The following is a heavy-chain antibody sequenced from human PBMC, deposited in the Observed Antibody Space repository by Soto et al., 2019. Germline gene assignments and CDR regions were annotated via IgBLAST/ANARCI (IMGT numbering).Heavy chain of an antibody. CDR1: GFTFSNYA. J-gene: IGHJ5*02. D-gene: IGHD3-10*01. CDR2: ISSNGGST. CDR3: ASGVRGVTELDP. Sequence: GGSLRLSCAASGFTFSNYAMHWVRQAPGKGLEYVSSISSNGGSTYYGNSVKGRFTISRDNSKNTLYLQMGSLRAEDTAVYYCASGVRGVTELDPWGQGTLVTVSS. V-gene: IGHV3-64*01.